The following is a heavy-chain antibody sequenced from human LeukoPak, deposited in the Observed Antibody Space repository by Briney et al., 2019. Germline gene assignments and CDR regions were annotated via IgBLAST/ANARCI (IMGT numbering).Heavy chain of an antibody. D-gene: IGHD2-8*01. CDR1: GYTFTSYD. Sequence: GASVKVSCKASGYTFTSYDINWVRQATGQGLEWMGWMNPNSGNTGYAQKFQGRVTITADESTSTAYMELSSLRSEDTAVYYCARSGLMEYYFDYWGQGTLVTVSS. CDR3: ARSGLMEYYFDY. V-gene: IGHV1-8*01. J-gene: IGHJ4*02. CDR2: MNPNSGNT.